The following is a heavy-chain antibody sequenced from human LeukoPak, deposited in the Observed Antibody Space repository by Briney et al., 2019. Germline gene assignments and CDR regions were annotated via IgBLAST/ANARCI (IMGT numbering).Heavy chain of an antibody. CDR2: ISGSGGST. CDR1: GFTFSSYG. V-gene: IGHV3-23*01. D-gene: IGHD1-26*01. Sequence: EGSLRLSCAASGFTFSSYGMSWVRQAPGKGLEWVSAISGSGGSTYYADSVKGRFTISRDNSKNTLYLQMNSLRAEDTAVYYCAKQNIVGATFDYWGQGTLVTVSS. CDR3: AKQNIVGATFDY. J-gene: IGHJ4*02.